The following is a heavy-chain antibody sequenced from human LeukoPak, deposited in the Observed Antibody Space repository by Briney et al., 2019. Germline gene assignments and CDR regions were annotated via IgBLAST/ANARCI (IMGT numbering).Heavy chain of an antibody. CDR3: ARALRRVYYDSSGYSY. CDR1: GYTFTSYD. Sequence: ASVKVSCKASGYTFTSYDINWVRQATGQGLEWMGWMNPNSGNTGYAQKFQGRVTMTRNTSISTAYMELSSLRSEDTAVYYCARALRRVYYDSSGYSYWGQGTLVTVSS. D-gene: IGHD3-22*01. J-gene: IGHJ4*02. V-gene: IGHV1-8*01. CDR2: MNPNSGNT.